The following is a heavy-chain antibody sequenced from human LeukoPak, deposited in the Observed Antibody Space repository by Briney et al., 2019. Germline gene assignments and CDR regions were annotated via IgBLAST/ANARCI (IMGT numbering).Heavy chain of an antibody. J-gene: IGHJ4*02. CDR2: ISGYSGNT. V-gene: IGHV1-18*01. Sequence: ASVKVSCKTSGYTFNNHGISWVRQAPGQGLEWMGWISGYSGNTNYVQKFQGRVTMTTDTPTSTAYMEVRNLKSDDTAVYYCARDLSLGRHEYGEAFDNWGQGTLVIVSS. D-gene: IGHD4-17*01. CDR3: ARDLSLGRHEYGEAFDN. CDR1: GYTFNNHG.